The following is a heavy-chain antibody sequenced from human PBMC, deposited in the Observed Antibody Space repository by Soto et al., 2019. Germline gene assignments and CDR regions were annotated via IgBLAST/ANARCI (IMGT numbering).Heavy chain of an antibody. J-gene: IGHJ4*02. CDR3: ARVRITIFGVVIIPADY. CDR1: GYTFTSYA. Sequence: VASVKVSCKASGYTFTSYAMHWVRQAPGQRLEWMGWINAGNGNTKYSQKFQGRVTITRDTSASTAYMELSSLRSEDTAVYYCARVRITIFGVVIIPADYWGQGTLVTVSS. V-gene: IGHV1-3*01. CDR2: INAGNGNT. D-gene: IGHD3-3*01.